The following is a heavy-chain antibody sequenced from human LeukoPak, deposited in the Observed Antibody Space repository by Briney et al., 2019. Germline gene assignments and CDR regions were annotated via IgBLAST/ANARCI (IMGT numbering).Heavy chain of an antibody. V-gene: IGHV4-59*08. CDR3: ARHDNYGDYTLGS. D-gene: IGHD4-17*01. Sequence: SETLSLTCTVSGVSISNYYWSWIRQSPXXGLEFIGYIHSNGNTKYNPSLKSRVTMSIDTSKNQFSLTLTSVTAADTAVYYCARHDNYGDYTLGSWGQGTLVAVSS. CDR1: GVSISNYY. CDR2: IHSNGNT. J-gene: IGHJ5*02.